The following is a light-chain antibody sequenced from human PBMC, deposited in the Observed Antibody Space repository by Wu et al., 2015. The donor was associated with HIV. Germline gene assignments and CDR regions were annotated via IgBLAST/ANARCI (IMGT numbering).Light chain of an antibody. Sequence: ELVLTQSPATLSLSPGETATLSCRASQSISTFLAWYQQKPGQAPRLLIYHASNRATGIPAGFSGSGSGTDFTLTISSLESEDSALYYCQQRSAWPLTFGGGTKVEI. CDR2: HAS. CDR1: QSISTF. V-gene: IGKV3-11*01. J-gene: IGKJ4*01. CDR3: QQRSAWPLT.